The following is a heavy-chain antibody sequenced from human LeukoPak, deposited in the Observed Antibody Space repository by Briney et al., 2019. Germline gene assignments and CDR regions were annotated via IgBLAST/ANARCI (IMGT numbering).Heavy chain of an antibody. CDR3: ARALAYCGGDCAASFDY. Sequence: SVKVSCKASGGTFSSYAISWVRQAPGQGLEWMGGIIPIFGTANYAQKFQGRVTITADESTSTAYMELSSLRSEGTAVYYCARALAYCGGDCAASFDYWGQGTLVTVSS. D-gene: IGHD2-21*02. CDR1: GGTFSSYA. V-gene: IGHV1-69*01. J-gene: IGHJ4*02. CDR2: IIPIFGTA.